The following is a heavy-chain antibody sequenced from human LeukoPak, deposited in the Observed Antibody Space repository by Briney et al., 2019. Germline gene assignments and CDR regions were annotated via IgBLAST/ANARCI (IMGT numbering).Heavy chain of an antibody. CDR1: GYTFTGYY. CDR3: ARDAEALRYFDWPPGY. CDR2: INPNSGGT. J-gene: IGHJ4*02. V-gene: IGHV1-2*02. D-gene: IGHD3-9*01. Sequence: GASVKVSCKASGYTFTGYYMHWVRQAPGQGLEWMGWINPNSGGTNYAQKFQGRVTITRDTSATTAYMELSSLRSEDTAVYYCARDAEALRYFDWPPGYWGQGTLVTVSS.